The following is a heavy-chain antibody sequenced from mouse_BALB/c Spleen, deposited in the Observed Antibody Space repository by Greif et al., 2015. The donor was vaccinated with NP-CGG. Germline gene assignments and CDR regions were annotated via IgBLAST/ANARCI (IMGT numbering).Heavy chain of an antibody. D-gene: IGHD2-4*01. V-gene: IGHV14-1*02. CDR2: IDPENGNT. J-gene: IGHJ4*01. CDR1: GFNIKDYY. CDR3: ARWITTYAMDY. Sequence: EVQLQQSGAELVRPGALVKLSCKASGFNIKDYYMHWVKQRPEQGLEWIGWIDPENGNTIYDPKFQGKASITADTSSNTAYLQLSSLTSEDTAVYYCARWITTYAMDYWGQGTSVTVSS.